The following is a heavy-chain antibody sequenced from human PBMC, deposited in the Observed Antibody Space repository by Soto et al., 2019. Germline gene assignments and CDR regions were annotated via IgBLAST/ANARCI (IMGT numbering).Heavy chain of an antibody. J-gene: IGHJ4*02. CDR3: ARDSQSGRPELTFDY. V-gene: IGHV3-33*01. CDR1: GFTFSSYG. D-gene: IGHD6-6*01. CDR2: IWYDGSNK. Sequence: QVQLVESGGGVVQPGRSLRLSCAASGFTFSSYGMHWVHQAPGKGLEWVAVIWYDGSNKYYADSVKGRFTISRDNSKNTLYLQMNSLRAEDTAVYYCARDSQSGRPELTFDYWGQGTLVTVSS.